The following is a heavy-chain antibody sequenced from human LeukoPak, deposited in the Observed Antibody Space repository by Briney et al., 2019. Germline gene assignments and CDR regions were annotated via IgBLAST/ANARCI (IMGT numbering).Heavy chain of an antibody. Sequence: ASVKVSCRASGYPFTAYFIYWVRQAPGQGIEWMGWINPSSGGTNSAQKFQDRVTMTGDTSNSSVYMELSSLRSDDTAVYYCAKSGYGFGYGWDVAVWGKGTTVTVSS. V-gene: IGHV1-2*02. CDR1: GYPFTAYF. CDR2: INPSSGGT. J-gene: IGHJ6*04. D-gene: IGHD5-18*01. CDR3: AKSGYGFGYGWDVAV.